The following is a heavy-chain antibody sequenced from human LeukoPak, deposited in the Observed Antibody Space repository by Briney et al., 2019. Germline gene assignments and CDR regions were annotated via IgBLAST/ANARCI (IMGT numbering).Heavy chain of an antibody. CDR3: ARSAASPRNFDY. CDR1: CGSISSGSYY. CDR2: IYTIGST. Sequence: SETLSLPCTVSCGSISSGSYYWSWIQQPAGKGLEGIGRIYTIGSTNYHPPLKHRVTLSVDTSKNQLSLTLRSVSAAHTPRYYCARSAASPRNFDYWGQGTLVTASS. D-gene: IGHD2-15*01. V-gene: IGHV4-61*02. J-gene: IGHJ4*02.